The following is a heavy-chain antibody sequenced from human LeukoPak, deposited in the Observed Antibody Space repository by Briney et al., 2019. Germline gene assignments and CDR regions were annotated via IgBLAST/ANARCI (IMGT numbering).Heavy chain of an antibody. Sequence: ASVKVSCKASGYTFTSYDINRVRQATGQGLEWMGWMNPNSGNTGYAQKFQGRVTMTRNTSISTAYMELSSLRSEDTAVYYCARGRGLTYYDFWSGYYTLGYYGMDVWGQGTTVTVSS. J-gene: IGHJ6*02. CDR1: GYTFTSYD. D-gene: IGHD3-3*01. CDR2: MNPNSGNT. CDR3: ARGRGLTYYDFWSGYYTLGYYGMDV. V-gene: IGHV1-8*01.